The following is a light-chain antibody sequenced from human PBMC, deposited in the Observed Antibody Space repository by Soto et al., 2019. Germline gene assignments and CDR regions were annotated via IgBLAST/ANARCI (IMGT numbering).Light chain of an antibody. J-gene: IGKJ3*01. Sequence: EIVLTQSPGTLSLSPGERATLSCRASQTVSTTYLAWYQQKPGQAPRLLIYGASSRATGIPDRFNGSGSGTDFTLTISRLEPEDFVVYYCQQYASSHLTTGAGTKVNIK. CDR2: GAS. V-gene: IGKV3-20*01. CDR1: QTVSTTY. CDR3: QQYASSHLT.